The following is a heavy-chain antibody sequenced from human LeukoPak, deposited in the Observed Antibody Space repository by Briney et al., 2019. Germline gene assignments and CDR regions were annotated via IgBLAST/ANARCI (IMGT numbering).Heavy chain of an antibody. CDR1: GGSFSGYY. Sequence: SETLSLTCAVYGGSFSGYYWSWIRQPPGKGLEWIGEINHSGSTNYNPSLKSRVTISEDTSKNQFSLKLSSVTAADTAVYYCARLGPEYSSSWWGQGTLVTVSS. D-gene: IGHD6-6*01. J-gene: IGHJ4*02. CDR3: ARLGPEYSSSW. V-gene: IGHV4-34*01. CDR2: INHSGST.